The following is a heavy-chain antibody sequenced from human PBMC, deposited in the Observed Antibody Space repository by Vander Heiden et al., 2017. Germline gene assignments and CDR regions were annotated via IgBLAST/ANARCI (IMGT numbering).Heavy chain of an antibody. Sequence: EVQLVESGGGLAKPGGSLRLCCAASGFTFRNVWMSWVRQAPGKGLEWVGRIQSRIDGGTTDYAAPVKGRFTISRDDSKNMLYLQMNSLKSEDTAVYYCTTGDGYDSYYFDYWGQGTLVTVSS. D-gene: IGHD5-12*01. V-gene: IGHV3-15*01. CDR2: IQSRIDGGTT. CDR1: GFTFRNVW. CDR3: TTGDGYDSYYFDY. J-gene: IGHJ4*02.